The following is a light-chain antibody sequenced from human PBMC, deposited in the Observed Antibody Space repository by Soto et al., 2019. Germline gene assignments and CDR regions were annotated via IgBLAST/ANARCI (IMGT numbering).Light chain of an antibody. J-gene: IGKJ1*01. CDR3: QHYSTYSA. V-gene: IGKV1-5*01. CDR1: QSISSS. CDR2: DAS. Sequence: DIQMTQSPSTLSASVGDRVTITCRASQSISSSLAWYQQKPGKAPKLLIYDASNLESGVPSIFSGSGSGTEFTLTISSLPPDDFATYYCQHYSTYSAFGQGTRVEIK.